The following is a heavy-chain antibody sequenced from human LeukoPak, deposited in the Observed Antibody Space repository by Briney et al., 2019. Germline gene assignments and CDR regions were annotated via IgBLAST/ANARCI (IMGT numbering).Heavy chain of an antibody. Sequence: GGSLRLSCAASGFSFSSHWVHWVRQAPGKGLVWVSRISDDGSYTSNVDSVKGRFTISRDNVNNMLYLHMKSLRAEDTAVHYCASFGISWRSSYWGQGTLVTVSS. D-gene: IGHD2-21*01. CDR1: GFSFSSHW. CDR2: ISDDGSYT. J-gene: IGHJ4*02. V-gene: IGHV3-74*01. CDR3: ASFGISWRSSY.